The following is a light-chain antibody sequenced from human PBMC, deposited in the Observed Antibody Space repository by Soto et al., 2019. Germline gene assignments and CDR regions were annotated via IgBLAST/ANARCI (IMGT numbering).Light chain of an antibody. Sequence: DIQMTQSPSTLSASVGDRVTITCRASQSISNWLAWYQQKPGKAPKLLIYDVSRLESGVPSRFSGSGSGTEFIITTSSLQPDDFATYYCQQYNSYPWTFGQGTKVDIK. CDR2: DVS. CDR3: QQYNSYPWT. CDR1: QSISNW. J-gene: IGKJ1*01. V-gene: IGKV1-5*01.